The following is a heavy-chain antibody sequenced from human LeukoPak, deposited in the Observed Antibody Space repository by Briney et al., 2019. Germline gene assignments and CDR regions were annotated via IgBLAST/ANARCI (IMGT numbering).Heavy chain of an antibody. CDR1: GFTFSSYW. D-gene: IGHD4-17*01. J-gene: IGHJ4*02. CDR2: ISYDGSDK. CDR3: ARNGEELDY. Sequence: GGSLRLSCAASGFTFSSYWMSWVRQAPGKGLEWVAVISYDGSDKYYADSVKGRFTISRDNSKNTLCLQMNSLRVEDTAAYYCARNGEELDYWGLGTLVTVSS. V-gene: IGHV3-30-3*01.